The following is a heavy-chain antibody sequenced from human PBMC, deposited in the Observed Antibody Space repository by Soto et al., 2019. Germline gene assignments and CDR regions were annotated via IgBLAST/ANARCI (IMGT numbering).Heavy chain of an antibody. CDR3: ARDLRIAVAGRGFDY. CDR1: GFTFRRFE. D-gene: IGHD6-19*01. J-gene: IGHJ4*02. V-gene: IGHV3-48*03. Sequence: GGSLRLSCAASGFTFRRFELHWVRQAPGKGLEWISYISSSGSTAYYASSVEGRFTISRDNANNSVYLQMDSLRAEDTAVYYCARDLRIAVAGRGFDYWGQGTLVTVSS. CDR2: ISSSGSTA.